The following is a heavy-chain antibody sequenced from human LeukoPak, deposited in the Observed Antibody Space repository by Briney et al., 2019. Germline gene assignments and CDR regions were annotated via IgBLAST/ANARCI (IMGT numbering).Heavy chain of an antibody. V-gene: IGHV5-51*01. CDR1: GYSFTNYW. J-gene: IGHJ4*02. D-gene: IGHD7-27*01. CDR3: ARGEKGNWGLYYFDY. Sequence: GESLKISCKGSGYSFTNYWIGWVRQMPGKGLEWMGIIYPGDSDTRYSPSFQGQVTISAVKSISTAYLQWSSLKASDTAVYYCARGEKGNWGLYYFDYWGQGTLVTVSS. CDR2: IYPGDSDT.